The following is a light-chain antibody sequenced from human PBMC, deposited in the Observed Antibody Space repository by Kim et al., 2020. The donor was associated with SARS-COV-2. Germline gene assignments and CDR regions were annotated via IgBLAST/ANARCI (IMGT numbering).Light chain of an antibody. V-gene: IGKV1-39*01. CDR3: QQGDHTPLT. CDR2: GAS. CDR1: QSISSR. Sequence: ASVGGRVTICGRASQSISSRLNWYQQKPGKAPNLLIDGASNLQSGVPSMLSGRESGADFTLTISSLQPEDVATYYCQQGDHTPLTFGGGTKVDIK. J-gene: IGKJ4*01.